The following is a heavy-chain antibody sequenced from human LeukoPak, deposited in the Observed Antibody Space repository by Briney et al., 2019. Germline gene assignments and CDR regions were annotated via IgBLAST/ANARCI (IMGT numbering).Heavy chain of an antibody. CDR1: GFTFDDYA. D-gene: IGHD6-13*01. V-gene: IGHV3-9*01. CDR3: ARDIGRSSWSDY. Sequence: GGSLRLSCAASGFTFDDYAMHWVRQAPGKGLEWVSGISWNSGSIGYADSVKGRFTISRDNAKNSLYLQMNSLRAEDTAVYYCARDIGRSSWSDYWGQGTLVTVSS. J-gene: IGHJ4*02. CDR2: ISWNSGSI.